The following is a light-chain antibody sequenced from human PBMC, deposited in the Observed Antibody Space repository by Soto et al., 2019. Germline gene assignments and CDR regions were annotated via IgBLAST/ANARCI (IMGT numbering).Light chain of an antibody. CDR1: LSVSSD. Sequence: IVMKLSPATLSVSPPEGATLSCRASLSVSSDLAWYRQKPGQAPRLLIYRAFTRATGIPARFSGSGFGTDFTLTISCLQSEDFAVYYCQLYNNWPLSFAGGTMVDVK. CDR3: QLYNNWPLS. J-gene: IGKJ4*01. CDR2: RAF. V-gene: IGKV3-15*01.